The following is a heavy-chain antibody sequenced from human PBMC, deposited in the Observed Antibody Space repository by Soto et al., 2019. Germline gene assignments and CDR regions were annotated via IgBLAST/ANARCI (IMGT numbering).Heavy chain of an antibody. V-gene: IGHV4-30-2*01. D-gene: IGHD3-22*01. CDR1: GGSISSGGYS. J-gene: IGHJ5*02. Sequence: PSETLSLPXAVSGGSISSGGYSWSWIRQPPGKGLEWIGYIYHSGSTYYNPSLKSRVTISVDRSKNQFSLKLSSVTAADTAVYYCARYRKNYYDSSGYYYWFDPWGQGTLVTVSS. CDR3: ARYRKNYYDSSGYYYWFDP. CDR2: IYHSGST.